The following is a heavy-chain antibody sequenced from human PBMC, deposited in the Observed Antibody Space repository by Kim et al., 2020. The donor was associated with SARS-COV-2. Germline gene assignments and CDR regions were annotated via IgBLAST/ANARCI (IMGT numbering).Heavy chain of an antibody. CDR3: ASLVFMVRGVVGQAYAFDI. D-gene: IGHD3-10*01. Sequence: GRFTISRDNSKNTLYLQMNSLRAEDTAVYYCASLVFMVRGVVGQAYAFDIWGQGTMVTISS. J-gene: IGHJ3*02. V-gene: IGHV3-30*01.